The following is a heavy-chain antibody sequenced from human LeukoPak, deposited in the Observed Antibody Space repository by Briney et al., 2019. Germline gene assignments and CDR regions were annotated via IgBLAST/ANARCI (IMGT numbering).Heavy chain of an antibody. Sequence: GASVKVSCKASGGTFSSYAISWVRQAPGQGLEWMGGIIPIFGTANYAQKFQGRVTITADESTSTAYMELSSLRSEDTAVYYCARLWFGESTPLFDYWGQGTLVTVSS. D-gene: IGHD3-10*01. CDR1: GGTFSSYA. J-gene: IGHJ4*02. V-gene: IGHV1-69*13. CDR3: ARLWFGESTPLFDY. CDR2: IIPIFGTA.